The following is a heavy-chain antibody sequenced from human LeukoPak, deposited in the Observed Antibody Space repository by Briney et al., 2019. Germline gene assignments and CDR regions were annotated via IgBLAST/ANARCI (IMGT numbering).Heavy chain of an antibody. CDR2: IKPDSCST. D-gene: IGHD4/OR15-4a*01. V-gene: IGHV1-2*02. CDR3: ARDHDYGPDY. CDR1: GYTFTVHY. J-gene: IGHJ4*02. Sequence: ASLKVSCKASGYTFTVHYLHWLRQAPGQGLEWMGWIKPDSCSTNFAQNFQGRVTMTSYTSIKTAYMELSSLTSDDTAMYYCARDHDYGPDYWGQGTLVTVSA.